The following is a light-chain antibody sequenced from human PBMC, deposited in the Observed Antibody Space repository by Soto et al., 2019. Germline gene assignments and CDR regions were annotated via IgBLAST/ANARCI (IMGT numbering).Light chain of an antibody. V-gene: IGKV3-15*01. J-gene: IGKJ2*01. CDR2: GAS. CDR1: QSVSTN. Sequence: EIVMTQPPATLSVSPGERATLSCRASQSVSTNLAWYQQKPGQAPRLLIYGASARATGIPARFSGRGSGTEFTLTISSLQSEDFAVYYCLQYNNWPPYTFGQGTRLEI. CDR3: LQYNNWPPYT.